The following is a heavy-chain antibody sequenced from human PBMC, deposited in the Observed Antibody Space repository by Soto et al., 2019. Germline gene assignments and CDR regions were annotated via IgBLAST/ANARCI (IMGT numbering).Heavy chain of an antibody. CDR3: AKSISDYYLYYFDS. D-gene: IGHD3-22*01. Sequence: PGGSLRLSCAASGFTFSSYAMSWVRQVPGKGLEWVSTITGSGGSTSYADSVKGRFSISRDNSKNTLYVQMTSLRAEDTAVYYCAKSISDYYLYYFDSWGQGTLVTASS. V-gene: IGHV3-23*01. CDR1: GFTFSSYA. CDR2: ITGSGGST. J-gene: IGHJ4*02.